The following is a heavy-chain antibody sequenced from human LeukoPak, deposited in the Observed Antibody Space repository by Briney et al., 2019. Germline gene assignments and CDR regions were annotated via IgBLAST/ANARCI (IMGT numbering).Heavy chain of an antibody. J-gene: IGHJ3*02. D-gene: IGHD3-22*01. CDR3: ATAYYYDSSGYYAFDI. V-gene: IGHV1-24*01. CDR2: FDPEDGET. CDR1: GYTLTELS. Sequence: ASVKVSCKVSGYTLTELSMHWVRQAPGKGLEWMGGFDPEDGETIYAQKFQGRVTMTEDTSTDTAYMELSSLRSEDTAVYYCATAYYYDSSGYYAFDIWGQGTMVTVSS.